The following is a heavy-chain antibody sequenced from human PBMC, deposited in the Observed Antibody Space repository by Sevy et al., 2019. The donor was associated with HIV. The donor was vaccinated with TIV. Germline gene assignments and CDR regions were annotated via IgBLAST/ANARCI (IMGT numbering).Heavy chain of an antibody. CDR1: GFTFSSYG. CDR3: AKEFSSAPYNWFDP. CDR2: ISYDGSHK. V-gene: IGHV3-30*18. J-gene: IGHJ5*02. Sequence: GGSLRLSCAASGFTFSSYGMHWVRQAPGKGLEWVAVISYDGSHKYYADSVKGRFTISRDNSKNTLYLQMNSLRAEDTAVYYCAKEFSSAPYNWFDPWGQGTLVTVSS.